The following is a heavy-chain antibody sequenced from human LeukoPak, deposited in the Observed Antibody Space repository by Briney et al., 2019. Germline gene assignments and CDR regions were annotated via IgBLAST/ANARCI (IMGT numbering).Heavy chain of an antibody. CDR1: GYTFTSYY. CDR3: ARGFLVVPAAIRYYYYYMDV. D-gene: IGHD2-2*02. J-gene: IGHJ6*03. V-gene: IGHV1-46*01. CDR2: INPSDGTT. Sequence: GASVKVSCKASGYTFTSYYMQWVRQAPGQGLEWMGIINPSDGTTYYIQKFQGRVTITRDTSTSTVYMELSSLRSEDTAVYYCARGFLVVPAAIRYYYYYMDVWGKGTTVTVSS.